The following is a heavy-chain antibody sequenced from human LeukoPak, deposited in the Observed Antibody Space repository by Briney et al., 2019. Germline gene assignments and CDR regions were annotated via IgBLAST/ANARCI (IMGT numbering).Heavy chain of an antibody. CDR1: GYTFTGYY. D-gene: IGHD6-13*01. J-gene: IGHJ4*02. Sequence: ASVNVSCKASGYTFTGYYLHCVRQAPGQGLEGVGWINPYTGATKTAQRSQGRVTLTRDTSISKPSMELRRLSSEDTAVYSCARCFFRSSWVFDLWGPGTLVSVSS. CDR3: ARCFFRSSWVFDL. V-gene: IGHV1-2*02. CDR2: INPYTGAT.